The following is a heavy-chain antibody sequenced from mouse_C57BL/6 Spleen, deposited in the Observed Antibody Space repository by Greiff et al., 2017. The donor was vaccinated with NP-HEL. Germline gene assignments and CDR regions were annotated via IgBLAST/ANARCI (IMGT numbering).Heavy chain of an antibody. Sequence: VQLQESGAELARPGASVKLSCKASGYTFTSYGISWVKQRTGQGLEWIGEIYPRSGNTYYNEKFKGKATLTADKSSSTAYMELRSLTSEDSAVYFCAREGSNWDEDYWGQGTTLTVSS. CDR3: AREGSNWDEDY. V-gene: IGHV1-81*01. D-gene: IGHD4-1*01. CDR1: GYTFTSYG. J-gene: IGHJ2*01. CDR2: IYPRSGNT.